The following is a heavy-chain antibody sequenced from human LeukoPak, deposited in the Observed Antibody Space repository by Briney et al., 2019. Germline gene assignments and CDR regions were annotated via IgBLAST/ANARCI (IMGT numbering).Heavy chain of an antibody. CDR2: IYSSGST. CDR1: GGSISSGRYY. CDR3: AREEKVRGVMVDP. V-gene: IGHV4-61*02. Sequence: PSETLSLTCTVSGGSISSGRYYWSWIRQPAGKGLEWIGRIYSSGSTNYDPSLKSRVTISVDTSKNQFSLKLSSVTAADTAVYYCAREEKVRGVMVDPWGQGTLVTVSS. J-gene: IGHJ5*02. D-gene: IGHD3-10*01.